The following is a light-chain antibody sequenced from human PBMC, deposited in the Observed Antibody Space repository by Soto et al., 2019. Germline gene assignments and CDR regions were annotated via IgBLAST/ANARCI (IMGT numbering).Light chain of an antibody. Sequence: EIVMTQSPATLSVSAGERATLSCRASKNVNTNLACYQQKPGQAPRLLVYYASSRGTGIPARFSGSGSGTECTLTISSLQSEDFAVYYCQQYNNWPLTFGGGTKVEIK. CDR3: QQYNNWPLT. V-gene: IGKV3-15*01. CDR1: KNVNTN. J-gene: IGKJ4*01. CDR2: YAS.